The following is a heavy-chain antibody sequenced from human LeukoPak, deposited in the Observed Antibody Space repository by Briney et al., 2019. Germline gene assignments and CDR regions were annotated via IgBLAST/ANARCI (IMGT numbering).Heavy chain of an antibody. CDR2: IYSGGTT. V-gene: IGHV3-23*03. CDR1: GFTFSSYA. Sequence: GGSLRLSCAASGFTFSSYAMSWVRQAPGKGLECVSVIYSGGTTYYADSMKGRFTISRDNSKNTLYLQMNSLRAEDTAVYYCAREIGSGWYEFGYWGQGTLVTVSS. D-gene: IGHD6-19*01. CDR3: AREIGSGWYEFGY. J-gene: IGHJ4*02.